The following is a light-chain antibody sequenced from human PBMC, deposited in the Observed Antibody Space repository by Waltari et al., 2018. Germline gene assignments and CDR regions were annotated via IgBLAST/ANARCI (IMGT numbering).Light chain of an antibody. V-gene: IGKV3-15*01. J-gene: IGKJ5*01. CDR3: QQYEKWPTT. Sequence: IVVTQSPASLSVSPGERATLSCRASQSVSTKLGWYQQRPGQAPRLLIYAASTRAIGIPARFSGGGSGTEFTLTISSLQSEDLGIYYCQQYEKWPTTFGQGTRLDSK. CDR1: QSVSTK. CDR2: AAS.